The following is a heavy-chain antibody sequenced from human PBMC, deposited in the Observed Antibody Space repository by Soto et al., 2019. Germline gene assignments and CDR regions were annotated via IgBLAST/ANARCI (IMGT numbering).Heavy chain of an antibody. Sequence: EVQLVESGGGLVRPGGSLRLSCAASGFTFSYYWMHWVRQAPGKGLVWVSRIHSDGSSTTYADFVKGRFIISRDNARNTVDLKMNSLRVGDTAVYYCARGDRGAFDLWGQGTVVTVSS. CDR1: GFTFSYYW. V-gene: IGHV3-74*01. CDR2: IHSDGSST. J-gene: IGHJ3*01. CDR3: ARGDRGAFDL. D-gene: IGHD1-26*01.